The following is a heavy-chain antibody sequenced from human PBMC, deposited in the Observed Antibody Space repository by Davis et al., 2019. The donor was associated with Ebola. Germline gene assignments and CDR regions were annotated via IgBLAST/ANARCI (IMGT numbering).Heavy chain of an antibody. CDR1: GFTFSSYW. J-gene: IGHJ6*02. CDR3: ARDNIVVVPAAILYYYYGMDV. Sequence: GESLKISCAASGFTFSSYWMSWIRQAPGKGLEWVANIKQDGSEKYYVDSVKGRFTISRDNAKNSLYLQMNSLRAEDTAVYYCARDNIVVVPAAILYYYYGMDVWGQGTTVTVSS. D-gene: IGHD2-2*02. CDR2: IKQDGSEK. V-gene: IGHV3-7*03.